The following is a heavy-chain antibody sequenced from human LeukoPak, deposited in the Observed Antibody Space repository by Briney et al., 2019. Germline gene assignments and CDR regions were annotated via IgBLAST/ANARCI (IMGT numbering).Heavy chain of an antibody. J-gene: IGHJ2*01. V-gene: IGHV1-18*01. CDR1: GYTFTNYG. CDR2: ISVYNDKS. CDR3: ARTVAGGGYWYFDL. D-gene: IGHD6-19*01. Sequence: ASVKVSCKASGYTFTNYGLTWVRQAPGQGLEWMGWISVYNDKSNYAQKLQGRVTMTADTSTGTAYLELRSLRSDDTAVYYCARTVAGGGYWYFDLWGRGTLVTVSS.